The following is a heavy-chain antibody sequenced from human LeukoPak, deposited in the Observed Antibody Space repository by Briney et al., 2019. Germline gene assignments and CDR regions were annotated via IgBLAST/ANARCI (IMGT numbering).Heavy chain of an antibody. CDR3: SRPLGVDIPTGGRILDH. CDR2: INAYNGNT. CDR1: GYTFSNYV. Sequence: ASVKVSCKASGYTFSNYVISWVRQAPGQGLEWMGWINAYNGNTNYAQKVRGRVTMTTDTSTSTAYMELRSLRSDDTAVYFCSRPLGVDIPTGGRILDHWGQGTLVTVSS. V-gene: IGHV1-18*01. J-gene: IGHJ4*02. D-gene: IGHD1-14*01.